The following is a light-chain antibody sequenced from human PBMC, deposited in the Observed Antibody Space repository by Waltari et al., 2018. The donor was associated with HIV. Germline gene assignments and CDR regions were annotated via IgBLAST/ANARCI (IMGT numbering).Light chain of an antibody. Sequence: QSVLPQPPSVSAAPGQKVTISCSGSSSNIGNNYVSWYQQLPGTAPKLLIYENNKRPAWFPDRFAGSKSGTSATLGITGLQAGDEADYYCGTWNSSLVWVFGGGTKLTVL. CDR3: GTWNSSLVWV. CDR2: ENN. J-gene: IGLJ3*02. V-gene: IGLV1-51*02. CDR1: SSNIGNNY.